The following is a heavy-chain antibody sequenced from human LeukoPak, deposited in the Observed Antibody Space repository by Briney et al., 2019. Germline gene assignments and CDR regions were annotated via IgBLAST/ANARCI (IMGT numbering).Heavy chain of an antibody. D-gene: IGHD4-17*01. CDR3: ARGDYGDRNNHYYMDV. V-gene: IGHV4-4*07. CDR2: IYTSGST. CDR1: GGSISSYY. J-gene: IGHJ6*03. Sequence: SETLSLTCTVSGGSISSYYWSWIRQPAGKGLEWIGRIYTSGSTNYNPSLKSRVTMSVDTSKNQFSLKLSSVTVADTAVYYCARGDYGDRNNHYYMDVWGKGTTVTVSS.